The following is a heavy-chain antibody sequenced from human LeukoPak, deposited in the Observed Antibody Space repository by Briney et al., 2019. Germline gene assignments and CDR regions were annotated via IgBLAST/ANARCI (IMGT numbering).Heavy chain of an antibody. CDR2: ISPYNHIT. J-gene: IGHJ4*02. V-gene: IGHV1-18*01. Sequence: ASVKVSCKASGYTFSTYGITWVRQAPGQGLEWMGWISPYNHITKYALNFQGRLTMTTDTTTSAAYMELWSLRSDDTAVYYCARDVTSLIAVAGHWGQGTLVTVSS. CDR3: ARDVTSLIAVAGH. D-gene: IGHD6-19*01. CDR1: GYTFSTYG.